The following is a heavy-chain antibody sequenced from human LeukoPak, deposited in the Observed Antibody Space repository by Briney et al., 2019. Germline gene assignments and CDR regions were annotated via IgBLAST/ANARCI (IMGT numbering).Heavy chain of an antibody. D-gene: IGHD5-12*01. Sequence: PSENLSLTCDIFGDSISDYYWSWIRQPAGKGLEWIGRLHGSAAIKYNPSLRSRLSLSGDTSKNQFSLKLSSVTAADTAVYYCAREARLASAAGLDVWGQGTMVTVS. V-gene: IGHV4-4*07. CDR2: LHGSAAI. J-gene: IGHJ6*02. CDR3: AREARLASAAGLDV. CDR1: GDSISDYY.